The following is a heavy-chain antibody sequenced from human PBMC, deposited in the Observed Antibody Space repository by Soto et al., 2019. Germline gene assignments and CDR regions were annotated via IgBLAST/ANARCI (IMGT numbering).Heavy chain of an antibody. D-gene: IGHD2-15*01. CDR3: VPIPLRYGSGGSCYSVLDGSIDY. CDR1: GFTFSSYA. Sequence: GGSLRLSCAASGFTFSSYAMSWVRQAPGKGLEWVSAISGSGGSTYYADSVKGRFTISRDNSKNTLYLQMNSLRAEDTAVYYCVPIPLRYGSGGSCYSVLDGSIDYTGQLTLVTVSS. J-gene: IGHJ4*02. V-gene: IGHV3-23*01. CDR2: ISGSGGST.